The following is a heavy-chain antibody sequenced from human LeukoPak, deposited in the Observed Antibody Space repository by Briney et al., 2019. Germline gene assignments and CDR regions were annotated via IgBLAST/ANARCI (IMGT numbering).Heavy chain of an antibody. CDR1: GGTFTNYA. Sequence: ASVKVSCKASGGTFTNYAISWVRQAPGQRLEWMGWVTTGNGNTMYSQKFQGRVTFTRDTSASTAYMDLRGLRSEDTAVYYCTIVDYGDYWGQGTLVTVSS. CDR2: VTTGNGNT. CDR3: TIVDYGDY. J-gene: IGHJ4*02. V-gene: IGHV1-3*04.